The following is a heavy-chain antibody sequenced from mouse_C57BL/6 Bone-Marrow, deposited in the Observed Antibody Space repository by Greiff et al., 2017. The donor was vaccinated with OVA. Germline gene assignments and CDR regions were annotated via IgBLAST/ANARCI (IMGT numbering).Heavy chain of an antibody. CDR2: IDPENGDT. Sequence: VQLQQSGAELVRPGASVKLSCTASGFNIKDDYMHWVKQRPEQGLEWIGWIDPENGDTEYASKFQGKATITADTSSNTAYLQLSSLTSEDTAVYDCTTRVGRFDYWGQGTTLTVSS. CDR3: TTRVGRFDY. V-gene: IGHV14-4*01. J-gene: IGHJ2*01. CDR1: GFNIKDDY.